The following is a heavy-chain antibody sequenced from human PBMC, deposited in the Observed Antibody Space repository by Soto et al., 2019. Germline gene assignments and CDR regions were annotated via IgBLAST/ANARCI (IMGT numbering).Heavy chain of an antibody. CDR3: ARETEAFDF. Sequence: PGGSLRLSCAASALTFSTYAMHWVRQAPGKGLEWVAVISYDGSEKYYADSVKGRFTISRDNSKNTLYLQMNSLRTEDTAVYFWARETEAFDFWGQGTMVTVSS. V-gene: IGHV3-30-3*01. CDR2: ISYDGSEK. CDR1: ALTFSTYA. J-gene: IGHJ3*01.